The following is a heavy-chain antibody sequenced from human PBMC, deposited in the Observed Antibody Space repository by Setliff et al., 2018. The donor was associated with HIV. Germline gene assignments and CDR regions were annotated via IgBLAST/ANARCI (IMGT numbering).Heavy chain of an antibody. CDR3: ARGGYSEYSPYYYYHMDV. Sequence: ASVKVSCKASGGTLSNYAISWVRQAPGQGLEWMGGVIPIFGIANYAQKFQGRVAMTADKSTSTAYMELSSLRSEDTAVYYCARGGYSEYSPYYYYHMDVWGQGTLVTVSS. D-gene: IGHD4-4*01. CDR1: GGTLSNYA. CDR2: VIPIFGIA. J-gene: IGHJ6*03. V-gene: IGHV1-69*10.